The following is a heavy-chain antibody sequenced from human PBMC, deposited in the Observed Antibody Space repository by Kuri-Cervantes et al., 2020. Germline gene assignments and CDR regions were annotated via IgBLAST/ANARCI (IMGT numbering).Heavy chain of an antibody. J-gene: IGHJ4*02. Sequence: SGPTLVKPTENLALTCPGSGLSLSNARMGVSWIRQPPGKALEWLAHIFSNDEKSYSTSLKSRLTISKDTSKSQVVLTMTNMDPVDTATYYCAHSPVVVAATPSGFDYWGQGTLVTVSS. V-gene: IGHV2-26*01. CDR1: GLSLSNARMG. CDR2: IFSNDEK. D-gene: IGHD2-15*01. CDR3: AHSPVVVAATPSGFDY.